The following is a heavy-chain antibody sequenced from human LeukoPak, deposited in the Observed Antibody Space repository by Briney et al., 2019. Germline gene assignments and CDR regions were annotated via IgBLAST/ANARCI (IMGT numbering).Heavy chain of an antibody. D-gene: IGHD3-22*01. J-gene: IGHJ4*02. CDR2: ISWDSGDI. Sequence: GGSLRLSCAVSGFTFDDYGMHWVRQVPGKGLEWVAGISWDSGDIGYADSVKGRFTISRDNAKNSLYLQMNSLRPDDTALYCCAKDFSVVVITTAFDYWGQGTLVTVSS. V-gene: IGHV3-9*01. CDR1: GFTFDDYG. CDR3: AKDFSVVVITTAFDY.